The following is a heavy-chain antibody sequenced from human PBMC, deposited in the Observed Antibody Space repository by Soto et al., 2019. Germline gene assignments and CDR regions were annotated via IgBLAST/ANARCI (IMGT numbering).Heavy chain of an antibody. J-gene: IGHJ6*02. Sequence: QVQLQESGPGLVKPSQTLSLTCTVSGGSISSGDYYWSWIRQPPGKGLEWIGYIYYSGSTYYNPSLKSRVTISVDTSKNQFSLKLSSVTAADTAVYYCARDLSVGAPSYYYGMDVWGQGTTVTVSS. V-gene: IGHV4-30-4*01. CDR3: ARDLSVGAPSYYYGMDV. CDR1: GGSISSGDYY. D-gene: IGHD1-26*01. CDR2: IYYSGST.